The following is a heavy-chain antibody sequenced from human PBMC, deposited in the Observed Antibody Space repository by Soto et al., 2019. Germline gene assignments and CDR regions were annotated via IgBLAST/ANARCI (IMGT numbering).Heavy chain of an antibody. V-gene: IGHV4-31*03. Sequence: SETLSLPCTVSVGSISSGGYYWSWIRQHPGKGLEWIGYIYYSGSTYYNPSLKSRVTISVDTSKNQFSLKLSSVTAADTAVYYCARDQRSLAVAANWFDPWGQGTRVTVSS. CDR1: VGSISSGGYY. D-gene: IGHD6-19*01. CDR2: IYYSGST. J-gene: IGHJ5*02. CDR3: ARDQRSLAVAANWFDP.